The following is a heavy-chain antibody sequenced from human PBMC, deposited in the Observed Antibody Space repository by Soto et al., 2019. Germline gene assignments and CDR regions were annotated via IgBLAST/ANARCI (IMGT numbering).Heavy chain of an antibody. J-gene: IGHJ4*02. CDR2: INPHSGVT. CDR3: ATNPWGNGWYHFDS. D-gene: IGHD6-19*01. V-gene: IGHV1-2*04. Sequence: ASVKVSCKASGYTFTAYFMHWVRQAPGQGLEWMGWINPHSGVTKYAQKFQDWVTMTRDTSITTAYMELRGLRSGDTAVYYCATNPWGNGWYHFDSWGQGTLVTVSS. CDR1: GYTFTAYF.